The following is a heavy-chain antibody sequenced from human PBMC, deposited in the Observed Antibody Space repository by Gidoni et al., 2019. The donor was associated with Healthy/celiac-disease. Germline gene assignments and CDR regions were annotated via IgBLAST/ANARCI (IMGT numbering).Heavy chain of an antibody. V-gene: IGHV1-69*01. J-gene: IGHJ1*01. D-gene: IGHD1-1*01. Sequence: QAPGQGLEWMGRNIHIFGTANYAQKFQGRVTITADESTSTAYMELSSLRSEDTDVYYCAADAKRPEYFQHWGQGTLVTVSS. CDR3: AADAKRPEYFQH. CDR2: NIHIFGTA.